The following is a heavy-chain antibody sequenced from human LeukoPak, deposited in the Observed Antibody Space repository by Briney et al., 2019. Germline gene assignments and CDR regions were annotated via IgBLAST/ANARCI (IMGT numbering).Heavy chain of an antibody. CDR2: IIPIFGTA. CDR1: GGTFSSYA. Sequence: SVKDSCKASGGTFSSYAISWVRQAPGQGLEWMGGIIPIFGTANYAQKFQGRVTITTDESTSTAYMELSSLRSEDTAVYYCARGDYYGSGSYLAVGYWGQGTLVTVSS. V-gene: IGHV1-69*05. CDR3: ARGDYYGSGSYLAVGY. D-gene: IGHD3-10*01. J-gene: IGHJ4*02.